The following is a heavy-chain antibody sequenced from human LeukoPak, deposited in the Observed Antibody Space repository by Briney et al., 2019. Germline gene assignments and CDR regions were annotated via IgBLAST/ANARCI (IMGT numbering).Heavy chain of an antibody. V-gene: IGHV3-11*04. J-gene: IGHJ6*03. CDR3: ARGTRPICSGGSCYSRLYYYYYMDV. D-gene: IGHD2-15*01. CDR1: GFTFSDYY. Sequence: GGSLRLSCAASGFTFSDYYMSWLRQAPGKGLEWVSYISSSGSTIYYADSVKGRFTISRDNAKNSLYLQMNSLRAEDTAVYYCARGTRPICSGGSCYSRLYYYYYMDVWGKGTTVTVSS. CDR2: ISSSGSTI.